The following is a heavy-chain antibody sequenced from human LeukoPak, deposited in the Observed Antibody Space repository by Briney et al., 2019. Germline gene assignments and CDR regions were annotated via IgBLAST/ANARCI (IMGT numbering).Heavy chain of an antibody. Sequence: GEALKISFNGSGYXFTNYWIGWGRQMPGKGMEWMGKINPGDSDTRYSPYFQGQGAFSADKSISNTYLQGSSMKASHTAMYYCARLPGYCTGGSCYFDYWGQGTLVTVSS. D-gene: IGHD2-15*01. V-gene: IGHV5-51*01. J-gene: IGHJ4*02. CDR1: GYXFTNYW. CDR2: INPGDSDT. CDR3: ARLPGYCTGGSCYFDY.